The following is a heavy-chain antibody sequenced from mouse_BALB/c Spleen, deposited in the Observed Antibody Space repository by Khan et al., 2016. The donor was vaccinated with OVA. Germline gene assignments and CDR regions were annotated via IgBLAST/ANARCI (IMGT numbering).Heavy chain of an antibody. V-gene: IGHV1S137*01. CDR1: GYTFTDYA. CDR3: ARGSGNSRFAY. CDR2: ISTYYGDA. J-gene: IGHJ3*01. D-gene: IGHD1-3*01. Sequence: QVQLQQSGAELVRPGVSVKISCKGSGYTFTDYAMHWVKQSHAKSLEWIGVISTYYGDADYNQKFKGKATMTVDKSSRPAYMELARLTSEDSAIYYCARGSGNSRFAYWGQGTLVTVSA.